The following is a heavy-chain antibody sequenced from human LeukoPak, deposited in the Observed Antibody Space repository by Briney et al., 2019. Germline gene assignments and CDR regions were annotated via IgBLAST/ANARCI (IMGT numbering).Heavy chain of an antibody. CDR2: IRSKAYGGTT. V-gene: IGHV3-49*04. Sequence: GGSLRLSCTASGFTFGDYAMSWVRQAPGKGLEWVGFIRSKAYGGTTEYAASVKGRFTISRDDSKSIAYLQMNSLKTEDTAVYYCTRSKAYYYDSSGYSGYWGQGTLDTVSS. CDR1: GFTFGDYA. D-gene: IGHD3-22*01. J-gene: IGHJ4*02. CDR3: TRSKAYYYDSSGYSGY.